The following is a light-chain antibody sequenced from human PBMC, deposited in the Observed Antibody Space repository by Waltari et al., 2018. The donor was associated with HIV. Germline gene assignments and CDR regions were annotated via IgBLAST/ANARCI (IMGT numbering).Light chain of an antibody. Sequence: SSELTPDPAVSVALGQPVRLTCHGDSLSQYHVTWYQQKPGQAPVLVHYGKNNRPSGIPDRFSGSTSGSTTSLTIAGAQAEDEADYYCNSRDSSGNHLVFGGGTKLTVL. CDR2: GKN. CDR3: NSRDSSGNHLV. J-gene: IGLJ3*02. V-gene: IGLV3-19*01. CDR1: SLSQYH.